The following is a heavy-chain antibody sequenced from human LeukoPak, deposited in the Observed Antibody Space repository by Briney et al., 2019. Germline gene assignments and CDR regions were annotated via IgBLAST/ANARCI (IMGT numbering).Heavy chain of an antibody. D-gene: IGHD6-13*01. J-gene: IGHJ4*02. CDR3: ARLGSSSHGLFDH. Sequence: SETLSLTCTVSGGSISSSSYYWGWLRQPPGKGLEWLGSIYYSGSTYYNPSLKSRVTISVDTSKNQFSLKLSSVTAADTAVYYCARLGSSSHGLFDHWGQGTLVTVSS. CDR1: GGSISSSSYY. V-gene: IGHV4-39*07. CDR2: IYYSGST.